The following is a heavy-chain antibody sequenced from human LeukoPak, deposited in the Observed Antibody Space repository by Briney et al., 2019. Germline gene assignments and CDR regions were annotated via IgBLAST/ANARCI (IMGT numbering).Heavy chain of an antibody. Sequence: SQTLSLTCAISGDSVSSNNAAWNWIRQSPSRGLEWLGRTYYRSKWYNDYAGPMGGRIIISADTSKNQFSLHLTSVTPEDTDVYYCARDGGTSGWYTFDYWGQGTLVTVSS. D-gene: IGHD6-19*01. J-gene: IGHJ4*02. V-gene: IGHV6-1*01. CDR3: ARDGGTSGWYTFDY. CDR1: GDSVSSNNAA. CDR2: TYYRSKWYN.